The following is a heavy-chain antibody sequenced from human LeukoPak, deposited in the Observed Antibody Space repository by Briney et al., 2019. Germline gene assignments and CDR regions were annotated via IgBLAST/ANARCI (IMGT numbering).Heavy chain of an antibody. CDR1: GFTFSSYW. V-gene: IGHV3-48*04. CDR3: ARALRDGYYYYYYYMDV. CDR2: ISSSGSTI. Sequence: GGSLRLSCAASGFTFSSYWMSWVRQAPGKGLEWVSYISSSGSTIYYADSVKGRFTISRDNAKNSLYLQMNSLRAEDTAVYCCARALRDGYYYYYYYMDVWGKGTTVTISS. D-gene: IGHD5-24*01. J-gene: IGHJ6*03.